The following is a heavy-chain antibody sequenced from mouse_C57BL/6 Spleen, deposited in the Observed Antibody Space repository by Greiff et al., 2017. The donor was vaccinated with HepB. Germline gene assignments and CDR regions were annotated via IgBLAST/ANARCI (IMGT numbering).Heavy chain of an antibody. CDR2: INPNYGTT. Sequence: EVQLQQSGPELVKPGASVKISCKASGYSFTDYNMNWVKQSNGKSLEWIGVINPNYGTTSYNQKFKGKATLTVDQSSSNAYMQLNSLTSEESAVNYCERSTAQATNYFDYWGQGTTLTVSS. CDR1: GYSFTDYN. J-gene: IGHJ2*01. CDR3: ERSTAQATNYFDY. V-gene: IGHV1-39*01. D-gene: IGHD3-2*02.